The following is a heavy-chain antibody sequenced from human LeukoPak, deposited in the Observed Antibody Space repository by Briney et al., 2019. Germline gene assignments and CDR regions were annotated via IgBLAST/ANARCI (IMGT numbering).Heavy chain of an antibody. CDR2: IYSGGST. CDR1: GFTVSSNY. D-gene: IGHD3-9*01. Sequence: PGGSLRLSCAASGFTVSSNYMSWVRQAPGKGLEWGSVIYSGGSTYYADSVKGRFTISRDNSKNTLYLQINSVREQETAVYYCATAKSDDILTGFDYWGQGTLVTVSS. V-gene: IGHV3-53*01. CDR3: ATAKSDDILTGFDY. J-gene: IGHJ4*02.